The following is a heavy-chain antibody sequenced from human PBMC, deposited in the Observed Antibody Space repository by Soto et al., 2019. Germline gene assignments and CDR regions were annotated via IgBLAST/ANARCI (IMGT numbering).Heavy chain of an antibody. Sequence: EVQLVESGGGLVQPGGSLRLSCAASGFTFSSYWMSWVRQAPGKGLEWVANIKQDGSEKYYVDSVKGRFTISRDNAKNSLYLQMNSLRAEDTAVYYCARDQGNGGTIFGVVIIEGAVFDYWGQGTLVTVSS. CDR1: GFTFSSYW. CDR2: IKQDGSEK. D-gene: IGHD3-3*01. V-gene: IGHV3-7*05. CDR3: ARDQGNGGTIFGVVIIEGAVFDY. J-gene: IGHJ4*02.